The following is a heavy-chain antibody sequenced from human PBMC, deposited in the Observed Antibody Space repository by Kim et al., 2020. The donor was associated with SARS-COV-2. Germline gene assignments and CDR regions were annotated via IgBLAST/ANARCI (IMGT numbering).Heavy chain of an antibody. J-gene: IGHJ6*02. D-gene: IGHD5-18*01. Sequence: GGSLRLSCAASGFTFSNYAMDWVRQAPGKGLEWVSAISGSGVTTYYADSVKGRFTISRDNSKSTVYLQMNSLRAEDTATFYCAKVKDTTMFYYGMDVWGPGAPVTASS. V-gene: IGHV3-23*01. CDR3: AKVKDTTMFYYGMDV. CDR1: GFTFSNYA. CDR2: ISGSGVTT.